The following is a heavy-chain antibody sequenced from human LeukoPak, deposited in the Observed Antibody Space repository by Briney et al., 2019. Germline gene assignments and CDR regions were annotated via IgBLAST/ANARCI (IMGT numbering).Heavy chain of an antibody. V-gene: IGHV3-30-3*01. D-gene: IGHD3-10*01. CDR1: GFAFSSYW. CDR2: ISYDGSNK. Sequence: GDSLRLSCAASGFAFSSYWMIWFRQAPGKGLEWVAVISYDGSNKYYADSVKGRFTISRDNSKNTLYLQMNSLRAEDTAVYYCARDRGQFRGPGMDVWGQGTTVTVSS. CDR3: ARDRGQFRGPGMDV. J-gene: IGHJ6*02.